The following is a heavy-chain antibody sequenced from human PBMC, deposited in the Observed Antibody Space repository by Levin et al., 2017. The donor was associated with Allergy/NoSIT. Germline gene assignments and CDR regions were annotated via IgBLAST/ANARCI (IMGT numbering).Heavy chain of an antibody. CDR1: GFSLSTSGMC. J-gene: IGHJ6*02. CDR2: IDWDDDK. Sequence: RSQTLSLTCTFSGFSLSTSGMCVSWIRQPPGKALEWLALIDWDDDKYYRTSLKTRLTISKDTSKNQVVLTMTDMDPVDTATYYCARNNRYYYHGMDVWGQGTTVTVSS. V-gene: IGHV2-70*01. CDR3: ARNNRYYYHGMDV. D-gene: IGHD5-24*01.